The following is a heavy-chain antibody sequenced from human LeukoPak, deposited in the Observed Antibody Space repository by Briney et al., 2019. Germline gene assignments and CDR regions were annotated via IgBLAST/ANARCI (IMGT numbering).Heavy chain of an antibody. V-gene: IGHV3-23*01. CDR1: GFTFSNDD. CDR3: AKERNGRWI. J-gene: IGHJ4*02. D-gene: IGHD5-24*01. Sequence: PGGSLRLSCAASGFTFSNDDMNWVRQAPGKGLEWVSGISGNDGRTYYADSVKGRFTISRDNAKNSLYLRMNSLRAEDTAVYYCAKERNGRWIWGQGTLVTVSS. CDR2: ISGNDGRT.